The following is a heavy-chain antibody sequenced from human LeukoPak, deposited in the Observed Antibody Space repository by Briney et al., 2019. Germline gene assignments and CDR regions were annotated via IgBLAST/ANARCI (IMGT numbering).Heavy chain of an antibody. V-gene: IGHV3-21*01. Sequence: GGSLRLSCAASGFTFSSYAMSWVRQAPGKGLEWVSSISSSSSYIYYADSVKGRFTISRDNAKKSLYLQMNSLRAEDTAVYYCARSVLGYCSSTSCHNWFDPWGQGTLVTGSS. J-gene: IGHJ5*02. CDR3: ARSVLGYCSSTSCHNWFDP. CDR2: ISSSSSYI. D-gene: IGHD2-2*01. CDR1: GFTFSSYA.